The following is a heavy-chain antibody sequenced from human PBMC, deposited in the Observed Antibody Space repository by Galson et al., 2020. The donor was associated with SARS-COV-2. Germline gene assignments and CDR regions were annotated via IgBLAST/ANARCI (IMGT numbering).Heavy chain of an antibody. V-gene: IGHV3-21*01. CDR3: ARDGVATNTFDY. CDR2: ISSSSSYI. Sequence: AGGSLRLSCAASGFTFSSYSMNWVRQAPGKGLEWVSSISSSSSYIYYADSVKGRFTISRDNAKNSLYLQMNSLRAEDTAVYYCARDGVATNTFDYWGQGTLVTVSS. J-gene: IGHJ4*02. D-gene: IGHD5-12*01. CDR1: GFTFSSYS.